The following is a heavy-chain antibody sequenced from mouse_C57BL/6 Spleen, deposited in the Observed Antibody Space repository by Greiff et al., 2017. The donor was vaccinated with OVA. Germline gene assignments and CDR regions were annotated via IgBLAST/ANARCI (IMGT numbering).Heavy chain of an antibody. CDR3: ARTGEGYFDY. V-gene: IGHV5-15*01. CDR2: ISNLAYSI. Sequence: EVMLVESGGGLVQPGGSLKLSCAASGFTFSDYGMAWVRQAPRKGPEWVAFISNLAYSIYYADTVTGRFTISRENAKNTLYLEMSSLRSEDTAMYYCARTGEGYFDYWGQGTTLTVSS. J-gene: IGHJ2*01. CDR1: GFTFSDYG. D-gene: IGHD4-1*01.